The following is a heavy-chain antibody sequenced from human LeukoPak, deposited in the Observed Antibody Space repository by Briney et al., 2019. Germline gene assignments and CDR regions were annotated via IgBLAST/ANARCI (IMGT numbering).Heavy chain of an antibody. Sequence: GASVKVSWKASGYFFTSYHMHWVRQAPGQGLEWMGIIDPTGGSTTYPQRFQGRVTMTRDTSTSTVYMELSSLRSEDTAMYYCARDGCSSTRCSAGGNWFDPWGQGTLVTVSS. D-gene: IGHD2-2*01. J-gene: IGHJ5*02. V-gene: IGHV1-46*01. CDR3: ARDGCSSTRCSAGGNWFDP. CDR1: GYFFTSYH. CDR2: IDPTGGST.